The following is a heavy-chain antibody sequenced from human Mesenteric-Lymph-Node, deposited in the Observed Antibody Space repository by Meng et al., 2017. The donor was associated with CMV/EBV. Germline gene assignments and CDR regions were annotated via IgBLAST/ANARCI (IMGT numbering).Heavy chain of an antibody. CDR2: LRYDRIHK. V-gene: IGHV3-30*02. CDR1: GFNLRDYG. D-gene: IGHD6-19*01. CDR3: AKGYNTGRSAMDV. J-gene: IGHJ6*02. Sequence: GESLKISCAASGFNLRDYGVHWVRRAPGKGLEWLAFLRYDRIHKYYSDSVKGRFTISSDNSKNTVYLEMTTLWAEETAVYYCAKGYNTGRSAMDVWGQGTTVTVSS.